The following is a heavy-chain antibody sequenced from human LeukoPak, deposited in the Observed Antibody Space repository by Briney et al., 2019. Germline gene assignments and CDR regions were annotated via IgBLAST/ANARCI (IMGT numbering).Heavy chain of an antibody. J-gene: IGHJ5*02. Sequence: GGSLRLSCAASGFTFTSNWHWVRQAPGKGLVWVSRISSDGSSTSYADSVKGRFTISRDNAKNTLYLQMNSLRAEDTAVYYCARPYCSSTSCYDNWFDPWGQGTLVTVSS. CDR2: ISSDGSST. D-gene: IGHD2-2*01. V-gene: IGHV3-74*01. CDR1: GFTFTSNW. CDR3: ARPYCSSTSCYDNWFDP.